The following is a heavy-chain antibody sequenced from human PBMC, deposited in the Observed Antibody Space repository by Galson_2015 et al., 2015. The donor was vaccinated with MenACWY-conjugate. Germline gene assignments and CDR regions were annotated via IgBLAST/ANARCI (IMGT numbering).Heavy chain of an antibody. V-gene: IGHV3-7*03. J-gene: IGHJ4*02. CDR3: ASQTWTGYFDY. CDR1: GLTFSNYW. CDR2: IKQDGSEK. D-gene: IGHD3-10*01. Sequence: SLRLSCAASGLTFSNYWMSWVHQAPGKGLEWVANIKQDGSEKYYVDSVKGRFTISRDNAKNSLYLQMNSLRAEDTAMYYCASQTWTGYFDYWGQGILVTVSS.